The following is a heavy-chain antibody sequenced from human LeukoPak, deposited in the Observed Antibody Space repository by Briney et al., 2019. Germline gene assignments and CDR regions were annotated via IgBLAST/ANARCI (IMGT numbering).Heavy chain of an antibody. CDR3: AKSPRVGATSGVDY. Sequence: GGSLRLSCAASGFTFSSYAMSWVRQAPGKGLEWVSAISGSGGSTYYADSVKGRFTISRDNSKNTLYLQMNSVRAEDTAVYYCAKSPRVGATSGVDYWGQGTLVTVSP. V-gene: IGHV3-23*01. D-gene: IGHD1-26*01. J-gene: IGHJ4*02. CDR2: ISGSGGST. CDR1: GFTFSSYA.